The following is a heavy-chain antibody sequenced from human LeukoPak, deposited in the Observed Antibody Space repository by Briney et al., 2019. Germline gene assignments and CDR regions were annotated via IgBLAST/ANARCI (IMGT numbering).Heavy chain of an antibody. V-gene: IGHV1-69*04. J-gene: IGHJ5*02. Sequence: EASVKVSCKASGGTFSSYAISWVRQAPGQGLEWMGRIIPILGIANYAQKFQGRVTITADKSTSTAYMELSSLRSEDTAVYYCARGALYDTFDPWGQGTLVTVSS. D-gene: IGHD3-9*01. CDR3: ARGALYDTFDP. CDR2: IIPILGIA. CDR1: GGTFSSYA.